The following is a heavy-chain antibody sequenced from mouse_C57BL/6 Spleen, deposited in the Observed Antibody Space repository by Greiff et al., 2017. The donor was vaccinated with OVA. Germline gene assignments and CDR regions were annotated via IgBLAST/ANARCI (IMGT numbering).Heavy chain of an antibody. CDR2: INPSSGYT. CDR1: GYTFTSYT. CDR3: ARSQLRDAMDY. D-gene: IGHD4-1*02. J-gene: IGHJ4*01. V-gene: IGHV1-4*01. Sequence: VKLVESGAELARPGASVKMSCKASGYTFTSYTMHWVKQRPGQGLEWIGYINPSSGYTKYNQKFKDKATLTADKSSSTAYMQLSSLISEDSAVYYCARSQLRDAMDYWGQGTSVTVSS.